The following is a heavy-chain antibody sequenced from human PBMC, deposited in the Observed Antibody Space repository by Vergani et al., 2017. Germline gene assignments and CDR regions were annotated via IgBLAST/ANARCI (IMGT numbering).Heavy chain of an antibody. CDR2: INDSGSP. D-gene: IGHD6-25*01. Sequence: QVQLQQWGAGLLKPSETLSLTCTVHGGSFGGYYWRWVRQPPGKGLEYIGEINDSGSPNYNPSLKSRAHISIDKSKKQFSLRLTSMTAADTAIYYCARGRVIAAADPFDDLYQGALVTVSS. CDR3: ARGRVIAAADPFDD. CDR1: GGSFGGYY. J-gene: IGHJ4*02. V-gene: IGHV4-34*02.